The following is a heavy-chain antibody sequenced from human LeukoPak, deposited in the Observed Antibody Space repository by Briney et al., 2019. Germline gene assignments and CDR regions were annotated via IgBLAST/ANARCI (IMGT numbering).Heavy chain of an antibody. CDR1: GGSIGSSGYY. CDR2: IYYSGHT. J-gene: IGHJ4*02. CDR3: ARRVVGATRTRVSFDY. D-gene: IGHD1-26*01. Sequence: SETLSLTCSVSGGSIGSSGYYWGWIRQPPGKGLEWIGSIYYSGHTYYNASLKSRVTISVDTSNNQFSLKLTSVTAADTAVYHCARRVVGATRTRVSFDYWGQGILVTVSS. V-gene: IGHV4-39*01.